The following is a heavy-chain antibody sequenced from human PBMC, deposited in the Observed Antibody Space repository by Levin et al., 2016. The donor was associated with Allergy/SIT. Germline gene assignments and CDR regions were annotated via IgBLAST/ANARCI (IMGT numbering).Heavy chain of an antibody. CDR2: VTPILDIL. CDR1: GGTFSSHT. Sequence: SVKVSCKASGGTFSSHTINWVRQAPGQGLEWMGRVTPILDILNYAQKFQGRVTITADKSMSAAYMELTSLRSEDTAVHYCAREVREGGYVFDYWGQGTLVTVSS. V-gene: IGHV1-69*04. CDR3: AREVREGGYVFDY. D-gene: IGHD5-12*01. J-gene: IGHJ4*02.